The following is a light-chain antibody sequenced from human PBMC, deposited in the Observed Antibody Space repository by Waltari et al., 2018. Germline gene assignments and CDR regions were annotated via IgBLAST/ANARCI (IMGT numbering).Light chain of an antibody. CDR1: SSDIGGYNY. CDR3: SSYAGSNIVL. Sequence: QAVLTQPHSVSGSPGQSVTISCTGTSSDIGGYNYVSWYQQHPGTAPKLMIYEVTKRPSGVSDRVSVSKSCNTASLTISGLQADDEADYYCSSYAGSNIVLFGGGTRLTLL. J-gene: IGLJ2*01. CDR2: EVT. V-gene: IGLV2-8*01.